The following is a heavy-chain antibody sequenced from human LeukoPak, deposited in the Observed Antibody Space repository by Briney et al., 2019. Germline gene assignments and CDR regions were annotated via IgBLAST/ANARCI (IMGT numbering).Heavy chain of an antibody. D-gene: IGHD6-13*01. V-gene: IGHV1-69*05. J-gene: IGHJ5*02. CDR3: ARVSGNIAAAGRGNWFDP. CDR1: GGTFSSYA. CDR2: IIPIFGTA. Sequence: APVKVSCKASGGTFSSYAISWVRQAPGQGLEWMGGIIPIFGTANYAQKFQGRVTITTDESTSTAYMELSSLRSEDTAVYYCARVSGNIAAAGRGNWFDPWGQGTLVTVSS.